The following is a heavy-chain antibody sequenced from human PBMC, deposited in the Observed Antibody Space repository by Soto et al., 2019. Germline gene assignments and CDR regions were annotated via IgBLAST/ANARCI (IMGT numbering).Heavy chain of an antibody. CDR1: GGSISSGGYS. D-gene: IGHD2-15*01. Sequence: TLSLTCAVSGGSISSGGYSWSWIRQPPGKGLEWIGYIYHSGSTYYNPSLKSRVTISVDRSKNQFSLKLSSVTAADTAVYYCARYRTVAASGPSYYFDYWGQGTLVTVSS. CDR2: IYHSGST. CDR3: ARYRTVAASGPSYYFDY. J-gene: IGHJ4*02. V-gene: IGHV4-30-2*01.